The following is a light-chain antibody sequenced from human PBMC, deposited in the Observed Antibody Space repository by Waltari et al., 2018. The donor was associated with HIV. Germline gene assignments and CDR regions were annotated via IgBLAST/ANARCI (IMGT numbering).Light chain of an antibody. J-gene: IGLJ2*01. V-gene: IGLV2-14*01. CDR1: SSDVGGHSY. CDR3: SSYTGTSTHVV. CDR2: EVS. Sequence: QSALTQPASVSGSPGQAITISCTGTSSDVGGHSYVSWYQQHPGKVPRLLIYEVSNRPSGVSSRFSGSKSGNTASLTISGLQAEDEADYYCSSYTGTSTHVVFGGGTKLTVL.